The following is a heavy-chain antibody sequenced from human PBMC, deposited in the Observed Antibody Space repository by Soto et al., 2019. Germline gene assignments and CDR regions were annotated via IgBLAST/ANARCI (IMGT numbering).Heavy chain of an antibody. CDR1: GYTFTSYD. Sequence: GASVKVSCKASGYTFTSYDINWVRQATGQGLEWMGWMNPNSGNTGYAQKFQGRVTMTRNTSISTAYMELSSLRSEDTAVYYCARGLLSNEIQDVWGKGTKVTVSS. V-gene: IGHV1-8*01. CDR3: ARGLLSNEIQDV. D-gene: IGHD3-9*01. J-gene: IGHJ6*04. CDR2: MNPNSGNT.